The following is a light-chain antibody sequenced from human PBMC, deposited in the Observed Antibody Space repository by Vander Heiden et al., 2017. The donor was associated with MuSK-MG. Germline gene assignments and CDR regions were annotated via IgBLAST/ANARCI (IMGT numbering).Light chain of an antibody. V-gene: IGKV3-20*01. CDR2: GAS. Sequence: IVLTQSPGTLSLSPGERATFSCRASQSLSNSPLAWYQQKPGQTPRLLIYGASSRPTGISDRFSGSGSGTDFTLTISRLEPEDFAVYYCQQYGNSPFTLGQGTKLEIK. CDR3: QQYGNSPFT. J-gene: IGKJ2*01. CDR1: QSLSNSP.